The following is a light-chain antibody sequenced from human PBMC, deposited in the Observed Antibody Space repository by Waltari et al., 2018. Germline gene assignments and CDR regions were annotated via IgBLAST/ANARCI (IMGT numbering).Light chain of an antibody. Sequence: QTVVTPDPSLSVSPGGTVTLPCALGSGPLPTTSYPTWYQQTPGQAPRTLVYKANARSSGVPDRFSGSILGNTAALTITGAQADDESDYYCALYMGSGIWVFGGGTRLTVL. J-gene: IGLJ3*02. CDR1: SGPLPTTSY. CDR3: ALYMGSGIWV. V-gene: IGLV8-61*01. CDR2: KAN.